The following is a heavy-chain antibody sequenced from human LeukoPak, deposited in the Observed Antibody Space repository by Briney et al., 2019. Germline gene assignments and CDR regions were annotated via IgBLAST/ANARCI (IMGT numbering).Heavy chain of an antibody. Sequence: PGGSLRLSCAASGFTFSSYAMHWVRQAPGKGLEWVAVISYDGSNKYYADSVKGRFTISRDNSKNTLYLQMNSLRAEDTAVYYCARDLRKQLHEYFQHWGQGTLVTVSS. CDR3: ARDLRKQLHEYFQH. V-gene: IGHV3-30-3*01. CDR1: GFTFSSYA. D-gene: IGHD6-13*01. J-gene: IGHJ1*01. CDR2: ISYDGSNK.